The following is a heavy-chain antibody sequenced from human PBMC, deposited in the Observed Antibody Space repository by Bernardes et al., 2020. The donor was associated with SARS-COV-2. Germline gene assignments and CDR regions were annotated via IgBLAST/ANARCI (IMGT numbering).Heavy chain of an antibody. CDR1: GFTFRSYP. J-gene: IGHJ3*02. CDR3: AKVTMVIPDAFDI. Sequence: GGSLRLSCAASGFTFRSYPMSWVRQAPGKGLEWVSSMSSSGGSIYYADSVKGRFTISRDNSKNTLYLQMNSLRVEDTAVYYCAKVTMVIPDAFDIWGQGTMVTVSS. D-gene: IGHD3-10*01. V-gene: IGHV3-23*01. CDR2: MSSSGGSI.